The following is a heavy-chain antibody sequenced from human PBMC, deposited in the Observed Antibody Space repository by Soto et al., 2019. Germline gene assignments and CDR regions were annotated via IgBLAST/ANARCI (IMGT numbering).Heavy chain of an antibody. D-gene: IGHD2-2*01. J-gene: IGHJ5*02. V-gene: IGHV4-59*12. Sequence: SETLSLTCTVSGGSISSYYWNWIRQPPGKGLEWIGYIYYSGSTNYNPSLKSRVTISVDRSKNQFSLKLSSVTAVDMAVYYCARVPDRWGQGTLVTVSS. CDR2: IYYSGST. CDR3: ARVPDR. CDR1: GGSISSYY.